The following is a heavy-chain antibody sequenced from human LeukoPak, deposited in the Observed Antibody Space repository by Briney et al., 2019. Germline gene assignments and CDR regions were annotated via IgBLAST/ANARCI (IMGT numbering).Heavy chain of an antibody. Sequence: PSETLSLTCTVSGGSIGIYYWNWIRQPPGKGLEWIGYIYNSGGTVYNPSLKSRVTISVDKSKNQVSLKLSSVTAADTAVYYCARHGSRAVAGYFDYWGQGTLVTVSS. D-gene: IGHD6-19*01. V-gene: IGHV4-59*08. CDR2: IYNSGGT. CDR1: GGSIGIYY. CDR3: ARHGSRAVAGYFDY. J-gene: IGHJ4*02.